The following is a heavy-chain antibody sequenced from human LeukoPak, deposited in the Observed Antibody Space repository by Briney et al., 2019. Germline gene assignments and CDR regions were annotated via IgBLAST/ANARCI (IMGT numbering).Heavy chain of an antibody. D-gene: IGHD4-17*01. J-gene: IGHJ4*02. Sequence: PSETLSLTCAVYGGSFSGYYCSWIRQPPGRVLEWIGSIYYSGNTYYNPSLKSRVTISVDTSKNQFSLKLSSVTAADTAVYYCARNQRDYLFDYWGQGTLVTVSS. V-gene: IGHV4-34*01. CDR2: IYYSGNT. CDR3: ARNQRDYLFDY. CDR1: GGSFSGYY.